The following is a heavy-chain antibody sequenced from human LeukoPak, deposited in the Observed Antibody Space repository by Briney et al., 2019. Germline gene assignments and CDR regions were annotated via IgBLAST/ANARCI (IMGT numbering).Heavy chain of an antibody. CDR1: GGSFSGYH. CDR3: ARSAGYYDSSGYYYFDY. J-gene: IGHJ4*02. Sequence: PSETLSLTCAVYGGSFSGYHWSWIRQPPGKGLEWIGEINHSGSTNYNPSLKSRVTISVDTSKNQFSLKLSSVTAADTAVYYCARSAGYYDSSGYYYFDYWGQGTLVTVSS. D-gene: IGHD3-22*01. V-gene: IGHV4-34*01. CDR2: INHSGST.